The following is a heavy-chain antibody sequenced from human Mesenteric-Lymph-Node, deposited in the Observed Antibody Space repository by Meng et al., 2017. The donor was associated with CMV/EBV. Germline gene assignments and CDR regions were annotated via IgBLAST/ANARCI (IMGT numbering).Heavy chain of an antibody. J-gene: IGHJ4*02. D-gene: IGHD3-9*01. Sequence: QVQLPQVGAGPFKSSETRSVTCAVYGGAFSVYYWNWIRQSPEKGLEWIGEINHSGSTTYNPSFTSRIIISVDTSTNQISLNMSSVTAADTAVYYCARGSSYDILTGYFDYWGQGALVTVSS. V-gene: IGHV4-34*01. CDR2: INHSGST. CDR3: ARGSSYDILTGYFDY. CDR1: GGAFSVYY.